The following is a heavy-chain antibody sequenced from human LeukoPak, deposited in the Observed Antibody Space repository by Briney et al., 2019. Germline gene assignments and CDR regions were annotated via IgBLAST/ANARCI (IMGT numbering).Heavy chain of an antibody. V-gene: IGHV4-4*07. Sequence: SETLSLTCTVSGGSISSYYWSWIRQPAGKGLEWIGRIYTSGSTNYNPSLKSRVTMSVDTSKNQFFLKLSSVTAADTAMYYCATSNGYGLIDYWGQGTLVTVSS. CDR3: ATSNGYGLIDY. J-gene: IGHJ4*02. D-gene: IGHD5-12*01. CDR2: IYTSGST. CDR1: GGSISSYY.